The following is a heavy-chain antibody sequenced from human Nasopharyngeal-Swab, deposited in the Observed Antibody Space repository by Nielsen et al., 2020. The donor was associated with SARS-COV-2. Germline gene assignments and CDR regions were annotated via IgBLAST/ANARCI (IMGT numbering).Heavy chain of an antibody. CDR3: ARGGRSIAVTGRAFDY. CDR1: GGSISSYY. J-gene: IGHJ4*02. Sequence: GSLRLSCTVSGGSISSYYWSWIRQPPGKGLEWIGYIYYSGSTNYNPSLKSRVTISVDTSKNQFSLKLSSVTAADTAVYYCARGGRSIAVTGRAFDYWGQGTLVTVSS. CDR2: IYYSGST. V-gene: IGHV4-59*01. D-gene: IGHD6-19*01.